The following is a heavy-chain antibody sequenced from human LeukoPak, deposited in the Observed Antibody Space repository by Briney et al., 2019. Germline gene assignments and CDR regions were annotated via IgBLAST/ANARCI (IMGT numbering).Heavy chain of an antibody. CDR2: ISGSGDNT. V-gene: IGHV3-23*01. D-gene: IGHD2-21*02. J-gene: IGHJ6*02. Sequence: GGSLRLSCAASGFTFSSYAMSWVRQAPGKGLEWVSAISGSGDNTYYADSVKGRFTISRDNPDDTLYLQMNSLRAEDTAVYYCAKDPPQLAYCGGDCTYYYYGMDVWGQGTTVTVSS. CDR1: GFTFSSYA. CDR3: AKDPPQLAYCGGDCTYYYYGMDV.